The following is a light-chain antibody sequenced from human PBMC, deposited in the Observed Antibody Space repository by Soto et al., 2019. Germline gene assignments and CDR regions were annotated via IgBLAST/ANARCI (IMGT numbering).Light chain of an antibody. Sequence: EIVLMQSPGTLSLSPGERATLSCRASQSVSSSYLAWYQQKPGQAPRLLIYGASSRATGIPDRFSGSGSGTDFTLTISRLEPEDFAVYYCQQFLTFGGGTKVDIK. J-gene: IGKJ4*01. CDR2: GAS. CDR1: QSVSSSY. V-gene: IGKV3-20*01. CDR3: QQFLT.